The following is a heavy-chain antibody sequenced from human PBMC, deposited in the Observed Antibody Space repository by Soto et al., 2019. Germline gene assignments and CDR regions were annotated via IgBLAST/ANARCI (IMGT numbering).Heavy chain of an antibody. Sequence: GGSLRLSCAASGFTFSSYSMHWVRQAPGKGLEWVAVISYDGSNKYYADSVKGRFTISRENSKNTLYLQMNSLRAEDTAVYYCARAGKAVAGTPGYFDYWGQGTLVTVSS. D-gene: IGHD6-19*01. CDR1: GFTFSSYS. J-gene: IGHJ4*02. V-gene: IGHV3-30-3*01. CDR3: ARAGKAVAGTPGYFDY. CDR2: ISYDGSNK.